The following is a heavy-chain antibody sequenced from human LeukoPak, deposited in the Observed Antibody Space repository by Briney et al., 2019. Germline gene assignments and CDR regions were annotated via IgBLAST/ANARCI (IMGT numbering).Heavy chain of an antibody. CDR2: ISSSDSSI. CDR1: GFTFSSYA. Sequence: GGSLRLSCAASGFTFSSYAMTWVRQAPGKGLEWVSYISSSDSSIYYADSVKGRFTISRDNAKNSLYLQMNSLRAEDTAVYYCARDPSPYPGSLVQRFDYWGQGTLVTVSS. J-gene: IGHJ4*02. D-gene: IGHD6-13*01. CDR3: ARDPSPYPGSLVQRFDY. V-gene: IGHV3-21*05.